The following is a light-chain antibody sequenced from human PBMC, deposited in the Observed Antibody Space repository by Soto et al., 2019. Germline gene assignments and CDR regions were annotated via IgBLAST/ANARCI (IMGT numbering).Light chain of an antibody. CDR1: SSNIGGDT. Sequence: QSVLTQPPSASGTPGQRVTISCSGSSSNIGGDTINWYQQLPGTAPKLLIYSSNLRPSGVPDRFSGSKSGTSASLAISGLQSEDEADYYCAAWDDSLNGVVFGGGTKVTVL. CDR3: AAWDDSLNGVV. J-gene: IGLJ2*01. CDR2: SSN. V-gene: IGLV1-44*01.